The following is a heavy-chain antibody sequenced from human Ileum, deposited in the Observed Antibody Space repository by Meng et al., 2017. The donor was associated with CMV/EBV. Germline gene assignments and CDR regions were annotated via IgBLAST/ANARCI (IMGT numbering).Heavy chain of an antibody. J-gene: IGHJ3*01. CDR2: ISSSGSTI. CDR3: ARDYSHQIVASTHDAFDL. CDR1: GFTFSSYE. V-gene: IGHV3-48*03. D-gene: IGHD2/OR15-2a*01. Sequence: GESLKISCAASGFTFSSYEMNWVRQAPGKGLEWVSYISSSGSTIYYADSVKGRFTISRDNAKNSLYLQMSSLRAEDTAVYYCARDYSHQIVASTHDAFDLWGQGTMVTVSS.